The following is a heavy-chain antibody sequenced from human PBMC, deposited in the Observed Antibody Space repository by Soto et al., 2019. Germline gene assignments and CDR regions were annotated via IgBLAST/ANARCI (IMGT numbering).Heavy chain of an antibody. Sequence: VQLVESGGGLVQPGGSLRLSCAASGFSFSNFWMHWVRQAPGKGLEWVAVISYDGSNKYYADSVKGRFTMSRDNSKNTLYLQMNSLRAEDTAVYYCAKEPVRAAADYYFDYWGQGTLVTVSS. D-gene: IGHD6-13*01. CDR1: GFSFSNFW. V-gene: IGHV3-30*18. CDR3: AKEPVRAAADYYFDY. J-gene: IGHJ4*02. CDR2: ISYDGSNK.